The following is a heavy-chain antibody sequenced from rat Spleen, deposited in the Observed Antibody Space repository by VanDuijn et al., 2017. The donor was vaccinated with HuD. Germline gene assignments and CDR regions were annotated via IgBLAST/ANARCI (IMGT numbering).Heavy chain of an antibody. CDR3: SRESLPGFNSHWFLY. J-gene: IGHJ3*01. V-gene: IGHV2-43*01. Sequence: QVQLKESGPGLVQPSQTLSLTCTVSGFSLTSYHVSWVRQPPGKGLEWMGVIWTGGSTAYNSLLKSRLSISRDTSKSQVFLKMNSLQSEDTATYFCSRESLPGFNSHWFLYWGQGTLVTVSS. CDR1: GFSLTSYH. CDR2: IWTGGST. D-gene: IGHD1-4*01.